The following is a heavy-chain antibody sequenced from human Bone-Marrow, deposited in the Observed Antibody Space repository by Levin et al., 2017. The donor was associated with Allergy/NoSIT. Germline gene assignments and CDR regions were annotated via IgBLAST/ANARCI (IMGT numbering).Heavy chain of an antibody. V-gene: IGHV1-24*01. D-gene: IGHD6-19*01. CDR2: FDPEDGET. Sequence: GESLKISCKVSGYTLTELSMHWVRQAPGKGLEWMGGFDPEDGETIYAQKFQGRVTMTEDTSTDTAYMELSSLRSEDTTVYYCATDFRKGSGWPSVFDYWGQGTLVTVSS. J-gene: IGHJ4*02. CDR3: ATDFRKGSGWPSVFDY. CDR1: GYTLTELS.